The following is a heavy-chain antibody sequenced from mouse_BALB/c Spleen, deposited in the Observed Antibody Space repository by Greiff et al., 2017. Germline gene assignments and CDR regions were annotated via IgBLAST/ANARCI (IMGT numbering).Heavy chain of an antibody. CDR3: AELGRGY. D-gene: IGHD4-1*01. CDR2: ISSGSSTI. Sequence: EVHLVESGGGLVQPGGSRKLSCAASGFTFSSFGMHWVRQAPEKGLEWVAYISSGSSTIYYADTVKGRFTISRDNPKNTLFLQMTSLRSEDTAMYYCAELGRGYWGQGTTLTVSS. J-gene: IGHJ2*01. CDR1: GFTFSSFG. V-gene: IGHV5-17*02.